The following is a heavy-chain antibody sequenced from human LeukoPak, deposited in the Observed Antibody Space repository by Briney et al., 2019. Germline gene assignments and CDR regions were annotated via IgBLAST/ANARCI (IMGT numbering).Heavy chain of an antibody. J-gene: IGHJ4*02. V-gene: IGHV3-9*03. Sequence: PGRSLRLSCAASGFTFDDYAMHWVRQAPGKGLEWVSGISWNSGSIGYADSVKGRFTISRDNAKNSPYLQMNSLRAEDMALYYCAKSSSHYGGAFDYWGQGTLVTVSS. D-gene: IGHD4-23*01. CDR1: GFTFDDYA. CDR2: ISWNSGSI. CDR3: AKSSSHYGGAFDY.